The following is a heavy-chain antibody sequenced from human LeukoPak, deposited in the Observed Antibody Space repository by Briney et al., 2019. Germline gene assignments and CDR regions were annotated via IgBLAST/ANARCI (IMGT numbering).Heavy chain of an antibody. CDR1: GYTFTGYY. J-gene: IGHJ4*02. CDR3: ARGGSYDSSGYYHSDY. V-gene: IGHV1-2*04. CDR2: INPNSGGT. Sequence: GSVKVSCKASGYTFTGYYMHWVRQAPGQGLEWMGWINPNSGGTNYAQKFQGWVTMTRDTSISTAYMELSRLRSDDTAVYYCARGGSYDSSGYYHSDYWGQGTLVTVSS. D-gene: IGHD3-22*01.